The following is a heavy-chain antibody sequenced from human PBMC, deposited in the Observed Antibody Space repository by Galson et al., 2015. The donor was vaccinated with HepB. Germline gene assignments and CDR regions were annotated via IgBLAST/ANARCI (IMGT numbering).Heavy chain of an antibody. CDR2: INGRGSTR. Sequence: SLRLSCAGSGFIFRHHAMAWIRQAPGKGLEWVSGINGRGSTRSYSDAVKGRFSISRDNSKDTVCLQMDNLRAEDTAVYYCVKAGSWFGGDWFDPWGQGALVTVS. CDR1: GFIFRHHA. D-gene: IGHD3-16*01. CDR3: VKAGSWFGGDWFDP. J-gene: IGHJ5*02. V-gene: IGHV3-23*01.